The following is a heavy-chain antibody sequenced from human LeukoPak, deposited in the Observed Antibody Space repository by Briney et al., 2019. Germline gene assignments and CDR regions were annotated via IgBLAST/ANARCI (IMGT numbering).Heavy chain of an antibody. D-gene: IGHD5-18*01. V-gene: IGHV3-30*14. CDR1: GFTFSSYA. Sequence: GRSLRLSCAASGFTFSSYAMHWVRQAPGKGLEWVAVISYDGSNKYYADSVKGRFTISRDNSKNTLYLQMNSLRAEDTAVYYCARGGYSYGPPDYWGQGTLVTVSS. J-gene: IGHJ4*02. CDR3: ARGGYSYGPPDY. CDR2: ISYDGSNK.